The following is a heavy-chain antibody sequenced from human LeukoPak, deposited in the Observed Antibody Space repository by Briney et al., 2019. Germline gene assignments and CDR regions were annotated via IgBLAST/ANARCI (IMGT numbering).Heavy chain of an antibody. Sequence: PSEPLSLTCTVSGDSISSYYWSWIRQPPGKGLEWIGYIDYSGSTNYNPSLKSRVAISLDTSKNQFSLKLSSVTAADTAVYYCARDSSPSYYDTSDYYWANWFDPWGQGTLVTVSS. D-gene: IGHD3-22*01. CDR3: ARDSSPSYYDTSDYYWANWFDP. V-gene: IGHV4-59*01. CDR2: IDYSGST. CDR1: GDSISSYY. J-gene: IGHJ5*02.